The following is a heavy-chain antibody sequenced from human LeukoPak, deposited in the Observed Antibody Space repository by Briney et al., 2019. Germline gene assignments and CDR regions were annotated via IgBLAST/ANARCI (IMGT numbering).Heavy chain of an antibody. CDR3: ARPISYGCGWDRAFDI. Sequence: GGSLRLSCAASGFSFSHYSMTWARQASGKGLEWISYIGVGGRPTNYADSVKARFTISRDNSKNTLYLQMDSLRMEDTAVYYCARPISYGCGWDRAFDIWGQGTMVTVSS. V-gene: IGHV3-48*01. CDR2: IGVGGRPT. D-gene: IGHD5-18*01. J-gene: IGHJ3*02. CDR1: GFSFSHYS.